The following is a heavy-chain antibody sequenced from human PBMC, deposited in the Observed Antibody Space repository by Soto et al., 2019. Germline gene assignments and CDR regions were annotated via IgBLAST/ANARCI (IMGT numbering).Heavy chain of an antibody. V-gene: IGHV4-39*07. CDR2: IFYSGST. CDR1: GGSISSSSYY. Sequence: SDTLSLTCTVSGGSISSSSYYWGWIRQPPGKGLEWIGSIFYSGSTYYNPSLKSRVTISVDKSKNQVSLTLSSVTAADTAVYYCARGPSTNYYLDRWGQGTLVTVSS. D-gene: IGHD1-1*01. CDR3: ARGPSTNYYLDR. J-gene: IGHJ4*02.